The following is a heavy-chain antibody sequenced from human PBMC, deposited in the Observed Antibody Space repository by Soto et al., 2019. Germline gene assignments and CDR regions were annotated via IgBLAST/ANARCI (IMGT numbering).Heavy chain of an antibody. D-gene: IGHD2-15*01. CDR2: IIPIFGTA. V-gene: IGHV1-69*01. CDR3: AREEDSLPPDY. Sequence: QVQLVQSGAEVKKPGSSVKVSCKASGGTFSSYAISWVRQAPGQGLEWMGGIIPIFGTANYAQKFQGRVTITADESTSTAYREMSSLRSEDTAVYYCAREEDSLPPDYWGQGTLFTFCS. CDR1: GGTFSSYA. J-gene: IGHJ4*02.